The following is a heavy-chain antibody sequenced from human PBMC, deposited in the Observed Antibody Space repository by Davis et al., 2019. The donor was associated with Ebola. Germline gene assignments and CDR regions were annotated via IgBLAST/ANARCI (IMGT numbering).Heavy chain of an antibody. CDR1: AGSFSGYY. V-gene: IGHV4-34*01. CDR3: ANVLGGV. Sequence: SETLSLTCAVHAGSFSGYYWSWIRQAPGKGLEWVGEVPRTGSINYNPSLGSRVAMSIDTPKNLFSLELSSVTAADTAVYYCANVLGGVWGQGTLVTVSS. D-gene: IGHD3-16*01. J-gene: IGHJ4*02. CDR2: VPRTGSI.